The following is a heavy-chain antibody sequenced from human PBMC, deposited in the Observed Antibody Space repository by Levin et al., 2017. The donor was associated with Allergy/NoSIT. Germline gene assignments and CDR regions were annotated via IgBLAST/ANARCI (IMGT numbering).Heavy chain of an antibody. CDR2: MSGSGTNT. J-gene: IGHJ4*02. D-gene: IGHD2-2*01. Sequence: GGSLRLSCAASGFTFSSYAMNWVRQAPGKGLEWVSAMSGSGTNTYYADSVKGRFTISRDNSQNTLHLQMNTLRAEDTAVYYCAKVHCSNTDCYDGARRLFEGWGQGTLVTVSS. V-gene: IGHV3-23*01. CDR3: AKVHCSNTDCYDGARRLFEG. CDR1: GFTFSSYA.